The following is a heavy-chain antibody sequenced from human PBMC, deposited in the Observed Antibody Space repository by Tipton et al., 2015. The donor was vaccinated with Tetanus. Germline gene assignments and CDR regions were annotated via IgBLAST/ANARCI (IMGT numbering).Heavy chain of an antibody. D-gene: IGHD5-12*01. CDR2: IYPIDSET. J-gene: IGHJ5*02. CDR3: ARHLFRTGHSSMDP. Sequence: VQLVQSGAEVKKPGESLKISCKASGYSFSSANFWIGWVRQMPGKGLEWMGIIYPIDSETRYSPSFEGQVTFSADKSTNTAYLQWSSLKASDTAVYFCARHLFRTGHSSMDPWGQGTLVTVSS. V-gene: IGHV5-51*01. CDR1: GYSFSSANFW.